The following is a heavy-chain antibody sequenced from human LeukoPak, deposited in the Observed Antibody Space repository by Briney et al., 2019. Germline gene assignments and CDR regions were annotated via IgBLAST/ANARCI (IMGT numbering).Heavy chain of an antibody. V-gene: IGHV4-30-2*01. CDR2: IYHSGST. CDR3: ARAGKGGGTFDY. Sequence: PSETLSLTCAVSGGSITSGGYSWNWIRQPPGKGLEWIGYIYHSGSTYYNPSLKSRVTISVDRSKNQISLKLSYATAADTAVYYCARAGKGGGTFDYWGQGPLVTVPP. J-gene: IGHJ4*02. D-gene: IGHD1-26*01. CDR1: GGSITSGGYS.